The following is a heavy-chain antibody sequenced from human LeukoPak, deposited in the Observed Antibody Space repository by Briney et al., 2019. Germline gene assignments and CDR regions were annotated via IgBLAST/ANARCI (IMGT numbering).Heavy chain of an antibody. CDR3: ARDRGGAYSSGTAWLDP. D-gene: IGHD3-22*01. Sequence: SETLSLTCTVSGGSINDTNYYWGWIRQPPGKGLEWIGSIYYSGSTYYNAPLKSRVIISVDRSKNQFSLNLSSVTAADTAIYYCARDRGGAYSSGTAWLDPWGQGTLVTVSS. CDR1: GGSINDTNYY. CDR2: IYYSGST. V-gene: IGHV4-39*07. J-gene: IGHJ5*02.